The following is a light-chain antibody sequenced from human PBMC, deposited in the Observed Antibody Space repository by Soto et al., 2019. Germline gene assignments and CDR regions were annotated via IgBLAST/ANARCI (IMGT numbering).Light chain of an antibody. CDR3: SSYAGSNIYVL. Sequence: QSALTQPPSASGSPGQSVTISCTGSSNDVGGYNYVSWYQQQSGRAPRLLIYDVYKRPAGVPDRFSASKSGNTASLTVSGLQAEDEGDYYCSSYAGSNIYVLFGGGTKLTVL. J-gene: IGLJ2*01. CDR2: DVY. V-gene: IGLV2-8*01. CDR1: SNDVGGYNY.